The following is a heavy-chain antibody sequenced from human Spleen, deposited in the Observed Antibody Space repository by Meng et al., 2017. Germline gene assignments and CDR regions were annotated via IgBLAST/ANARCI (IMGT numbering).Heavy chain of an antibody. J-gene: IGHJ3*02. Sequence: GESLKISCAASGFTFSDYYMSWIRQAPGKGLEWVGFVRTKVYGATTEYAASVKGRFIISRDDSKSIAYLQMNNLRTEDTAVYYCTREEASWEVLRESDAFDIWGPGTMVTVSS. D-gene: IGHD1-26*01. CDR2: VRTKVYGATT. V-gene: IGHV3-49*03. CDR3: TREEASWEVLRESDAFDI. CDR1: GFTFSDYY.